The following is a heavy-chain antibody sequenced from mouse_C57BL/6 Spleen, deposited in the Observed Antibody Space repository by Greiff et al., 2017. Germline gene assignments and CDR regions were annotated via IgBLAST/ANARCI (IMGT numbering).Heavy chain of an antibody. D-gene: IGHD2-5*01. J-gene: IGHJ2*01. CDR1: GYTFTSYW. CDR3: ARAVSNYCL. V-gene: IGHV1-50*01. CDR2: IDPSDSYT. Sequence: VQLQQPGAELVKPGASVKLSCKASGYTFTSYWMQWVKQRPGQGLEWIGEIDPSDSYTNYNQKFKGKATLTVDNSSSTAYMQLSSLTSEDSAVYYCARAVSNYCLWGQGTTLTVSS.